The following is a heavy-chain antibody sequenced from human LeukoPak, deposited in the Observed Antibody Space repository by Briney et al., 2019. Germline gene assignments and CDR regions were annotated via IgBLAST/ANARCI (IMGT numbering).Heavy chain of an antibody. CDR1: GDSISSYH. CDR2: IYYSGST. J-gene: IGHJ4*02. Sequence: SETLSLTCTVSGDSISSYHWSWIRQPPGRGLEWIGYIYYSGSTNYNPSLKSRVTISVDTSKKHFSLKLSSVTAADTAIYYCARIRYFEGLDYWGQGTLVTVSS. CDR3: ARIRYFEGLDY. V-gene: IGHV4-59*01. D-gene: IGHD3-9*01.